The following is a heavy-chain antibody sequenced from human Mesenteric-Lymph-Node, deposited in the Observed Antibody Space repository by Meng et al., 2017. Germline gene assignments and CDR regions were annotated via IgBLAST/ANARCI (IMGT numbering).Heavy chain of an antibody. Sequence: GLLKQGGAGLLKPSETLSLTCAVYGGSFSGYYWSWIRQPPGKGLEWIGEINHSGSTNYNPSLKSRVTISVDTSKNQFSLKLSSVTAADTAVYYCARGFLSFVRVFDYWGQGTLVTVSS. CDR2: INHSGST. CDR3: ARGFLSFVRVFDY. V-gene: IGHV4-34*01. J-gene: IGHJ4*02. D-gene: IGHD2/OR15-2a*01. CDR1: GGSFSGYY.